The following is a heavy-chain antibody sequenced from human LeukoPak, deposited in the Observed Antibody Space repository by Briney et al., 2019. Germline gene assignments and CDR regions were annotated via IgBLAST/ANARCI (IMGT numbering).Heavy chain of an antibody. V-gene: IGHV3-21*01. D-gene: IGHD3-22*01. J-gene: IGHJ3*02. CDR2: ISSSSYI. CDR3: ARASVLYYYDSSGAFDI. Sequence: GGSLRLSCAASGFAFSSYWMSWVRQAPGKGLEWVSSISSSSYIYYADSVKGRFTISRDNAKNSLYLQMNSLRAEDTAVYYCARASVLYYYDSSGAFDIWGQGTMVTVSS. CDR1: GFAFSSYW.